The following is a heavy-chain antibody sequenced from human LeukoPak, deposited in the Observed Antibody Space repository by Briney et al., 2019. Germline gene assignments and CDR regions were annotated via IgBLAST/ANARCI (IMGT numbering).Heavy chain of an antibody. CDR1: GITVSTNY. CDR2: AFSDGRT. CDR3: ARGDFDY. V-gene: IGHV3-53*01. Sequence: GGSLRLSCAASGITVSTNYMSWVRQAPGKGLKWVSIAFSDGRTFYADSVKGRFTISRDSPKNTVFLQVNSLRAEDTAVYYCARGDFDYWGQGTLVTVSS. J-gene: IGHJ4*02.